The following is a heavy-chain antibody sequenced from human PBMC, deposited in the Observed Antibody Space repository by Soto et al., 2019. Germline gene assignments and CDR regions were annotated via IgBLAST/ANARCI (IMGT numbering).Heavy chain of an antibody. CDR1: GFTFSSYW. CDR2: INSDGSST. D-gene: IGHD2-15*01. J-gene: IGHJ6*02. Sequence: EVQLVESGGGLVQPGGSLSLSCAASGFTFSSYWMHWVRQAPGKGLVWVSRINSDGSSTSYADPVKGRFTTSRDTAKNTLYLQMNSLRAEDTAVYYCARSTPHPSYGRDVWGQGTTGTV. V-gene: IGHV3-74*01. CDR3: ARSTPHPSYGRDV.